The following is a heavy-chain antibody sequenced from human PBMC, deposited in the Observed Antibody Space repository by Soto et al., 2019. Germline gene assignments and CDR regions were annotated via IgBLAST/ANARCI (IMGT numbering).Heavy chain of an antibody. CDR2: IYYSGTT. D-gene: IGHD1-26*01. CDR1: GYSISSSNW. CDR3: ARREIQGPIDY. V-gene: IGHV4-28*01. J-gene: IGHJ4*02. Sequence: QVQLQESGPGLVKPSDTLSLTCAVSGYSISSSNWWGWIRQPPGKGLEWIGYIYYSGTTCYNPSLKSRVTMSVDTSKHQLSLKLTSVTAVDTAVYYCARREIQGPIDYWGQGTLVTVSS.